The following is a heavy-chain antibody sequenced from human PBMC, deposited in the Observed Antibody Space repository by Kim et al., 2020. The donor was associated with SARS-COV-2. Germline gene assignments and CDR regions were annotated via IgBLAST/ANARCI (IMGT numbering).Heavy chain of an antibody. Sequence: GESLKISCKGSGFTFTNYWIGWVRQMPGKGLEWMGMIYPGDSNSGYSPSFHGQVTISADTSINTAYLQWSSLKASDTAMYFCARRYCSSSSCYLDYWGQGTLVTVSS. V-gene: IGHV5-51*01. D-gene: IGHD2-2*01. J-gene: IGHJ4*02. CDR2: IYPGDSNS. CDR3: ARRYCSSSSCYLDY. CDR1: GFTFTNYW.